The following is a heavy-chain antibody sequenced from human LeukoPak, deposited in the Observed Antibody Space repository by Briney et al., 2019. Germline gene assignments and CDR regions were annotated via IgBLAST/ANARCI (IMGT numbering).Heavy chain of an antibody. V-gene: IGHV1-18*01. Sequence: VNVSCKASGYTFTSYGISWVRQAPGQGLEWMGWISAYNGNTNYAQKLQGRVTMTTDTSTSTAYMELRSLRSDDTAVYYCARSPTLIVVVPAAISPYYYYMDVWGKGTTVTVSS. D-gene: IGHD2-2*01. CDR1: GYTFTSYG. CDR3: ARSPTLIVVVPAAISPYYYYMDV. CDR2: ISAYNGNT. J-gene: IGHJ6*03.